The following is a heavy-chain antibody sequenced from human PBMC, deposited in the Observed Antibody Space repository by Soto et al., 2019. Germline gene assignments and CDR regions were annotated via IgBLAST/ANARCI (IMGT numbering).Heavy chain of an antibody. Sequence: GGSLRLSCAASGFTFDDYTMHWVRQAPGKGLEWVSLISWDGYSPYYAESVKGRFTISRDNSKNSLYLQMNSLRTEDTALYYCAKDYHELTYGYQLDCWGQGTLVTVSS. CDR3: AKDYHELTYGYQLDC. J-gene: IGHJ4*02. V-gene: IGHV3-43*01. CDR1: GFTFDDYT. D-gene: IGHD5-18*01. CDR2: ISWDGYSP.